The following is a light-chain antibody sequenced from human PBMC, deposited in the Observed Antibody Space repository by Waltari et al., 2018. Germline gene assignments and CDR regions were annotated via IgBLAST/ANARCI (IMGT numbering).Light chain of an antibody. CDR2: DAS. J-gene: IGKJ2*01. Sequence: EIVLTQSPGTLSLSPGERATLSCRASQRVGNNYLTWYQQKPGQAPSLLIYDASTRASGIPDSFSGSGSGTDFTLTISRLEPEDLAVYYCQQYGGSPLYTFGQGTKLEIK. V-gene: IGKV3-20*01. CDR3: QQYGGSPLYT. CDR1: QRVGNNY.